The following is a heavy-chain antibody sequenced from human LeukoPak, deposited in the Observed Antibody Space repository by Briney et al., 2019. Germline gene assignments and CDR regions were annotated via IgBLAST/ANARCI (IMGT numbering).Heavy chain of an antibody. Sequence: PGGSLRLSCAASGFTFSSYEMNWVRQAPGKGLEWVSYISSSGSTIYYADSVKGRFTISRGNAKNSLYLQMNSLRAEDTAVYYCARNAPLRYFDWLLYRVSWFDPWGQGTLVTVSS. V-gene: IGHV3-48*03. CDR2: ISSSGSTI. CDR1: GFTFSSYE. J-gene: IGHJ5*02. CDR3: ARNAPLRYFDWLLYRVSWFDP. D-gene: IGHD3-9*01.